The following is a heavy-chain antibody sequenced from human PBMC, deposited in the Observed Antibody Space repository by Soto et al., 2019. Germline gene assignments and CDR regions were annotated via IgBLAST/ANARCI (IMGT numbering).Heavy chain of an antibody. CDR1: GFTFSSYA. Sequence: GGSLRLSCAASGFTFSSYAMSWVRQAPGKGLEWVSAISGSGGSTYYADSVKGRFTISRDNSKNTLYLQMNSLRAEDTAVYYCAKDSGLGRGVVDYYYYYGMDVWGQGTTVTVSS. V-gene: IGHV3-23*01. D-gene: IGHD2-15*01. CDR3: AKDSGLGRGVVDYYYYYGMDV. CDR2: ISGSGGST. J-gene: IGHJ6*02.